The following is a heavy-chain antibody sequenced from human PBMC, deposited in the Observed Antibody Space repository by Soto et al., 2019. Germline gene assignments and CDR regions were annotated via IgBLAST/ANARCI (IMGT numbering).Heavy chain of an antibody. CDR1: GGSISSSYY. Sequence: SETLSLTCTVSGGSISSSYYWGWIRQPPGKGLEWIGSIYYSGSTYYNPSLKSRVTISVDTSKNQFSLKLSSVTAADTAVYYCASPPPVRGEDYYCGMDVWGTGTRVTVSS. CDR2: IYYSGST. D-gene: IGHD3-10*01. J-gene: IGHJ6*04. CDR3: ASPPPVRGEDYYCGMDV. V-gene: IGHV4-39*01.